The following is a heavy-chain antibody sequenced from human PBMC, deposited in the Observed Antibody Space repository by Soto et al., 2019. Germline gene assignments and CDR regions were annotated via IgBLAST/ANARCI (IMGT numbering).Heavy chain of an antibody. CDR2: ISRSGGGK. CDR3: FNVAFGY. V-gene: IGHV3-23*01. J-gene: IGHJ4*02. CDR1: GFTFSSYA. Sequence: PGGSLRLSCAASGFTFSSYAMSWVRQAPGKGPEWVADISRSGGGKYYADSVKGRFTISRDNAKNSLYLQMDSLRVEDTALYYCFNVAFGYWGRGTLVTVSS.